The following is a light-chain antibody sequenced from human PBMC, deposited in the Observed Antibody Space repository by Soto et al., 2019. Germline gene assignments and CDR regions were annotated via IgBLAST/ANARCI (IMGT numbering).Light chain of an antibody. CDR1: SSNIGSNY. CDR3: AAWDDSLTSYV. V-gene: IGLV1-47*01. Sequence: QSVQPQPPSGSWTPGRRVTISCSGSSSNIGSNYLYWYQHLPGTAPKLLIYRNNQRPSGVPDRFSGSKSGTSASLAISGLRPEDEADYYCAAWDDSLTSYVFGTGTKVTVL. J-gene: IGLJ1*01. CDR2: RNN.